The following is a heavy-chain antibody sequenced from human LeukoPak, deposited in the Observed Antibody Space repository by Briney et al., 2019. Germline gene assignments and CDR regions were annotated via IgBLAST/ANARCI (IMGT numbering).Heavy chain of an antibody. J-gene: IGHJ3*02. CDR1: GYTFTGYY. V-gene: IGHV1-2*02. CDR2: INPNSGGT. CDR3: ARWWGYCSSTSCYRDAFDI. Sequence: ASVKVSCKASGYTFTGYYMHWVRQAPGQGLEWMGWINPNSGGTNYAQKFQGRVTMTRDTSISTAYMELSRLRSDDTAVYYCARWWGYCSSTSCYRDAFDIWGQGTMVTVSS. D-gene: IGHD2-2*01.